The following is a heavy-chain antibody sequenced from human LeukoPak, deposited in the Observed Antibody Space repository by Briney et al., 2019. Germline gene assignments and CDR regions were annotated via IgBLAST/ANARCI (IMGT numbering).Heavy chain of an antibody. J-gene: IGHJ4*02. CDR3: AKSGPFDH. CDR1: GFTFSSYS. V-gene: IGHV3-21*04. CDR2: ISSSGSYI. Sequence: GGSLRLSCAASGFTFSSYSMNWVRQAPGKGLEWVSSISSSGSYIYYADSVKGRFTISRDNSKNTLYLQMNNVRAEDTAIYYCAKSGPFDHWGQGTLVTVSS.